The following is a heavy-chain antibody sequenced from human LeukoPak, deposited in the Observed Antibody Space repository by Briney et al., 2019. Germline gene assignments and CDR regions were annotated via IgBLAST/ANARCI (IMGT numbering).Heavy chain of an antibody. CDR1: GFTFSSYS. CDR3: AGANRKYYFDY. CDR2: ISTSGTTI. J-gene: IGHJ4*02. Sequence: GGSLRLSCAASGFTFSSYSMHWVRQAPGKGLEWVSYISTSGTTISYADSVKGRFTMSRDNAKSSLFLQMNSLRDDDTAVYFCAGANRKYYFDYWGQGTLVTVSS. D-gene: IGHD7-27*01. V-gene: IGHV3-48*02.